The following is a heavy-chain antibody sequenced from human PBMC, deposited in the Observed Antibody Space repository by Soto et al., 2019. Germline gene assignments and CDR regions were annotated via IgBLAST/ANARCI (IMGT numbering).Heavy chain of an antibody. CDR1: GGSLTSGTYS. J-gene: IGHJ4*02. V-gene: IGHV4-30-2*01. Sequence: QLPLRESGSRLVKPSPTLSLTCAVSGGSLTSGTYSWNWIRPPPGQGLEWIGYIFPSGTTSYTPSLKSRVSISIDVSKNQFSLNLRSLTAADTAVYYCARGPEFDSWGKGTLVTVSS. CDR2: IFPSGTT. CDR3: ARGPEFDS.